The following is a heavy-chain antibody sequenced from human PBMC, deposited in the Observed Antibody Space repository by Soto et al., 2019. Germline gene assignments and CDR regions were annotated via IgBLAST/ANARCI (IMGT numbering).Heavy chain of an antibody. J-gene: IGHJ6*02. D-gene: IGHD3-10*01. V-gene: IGHV5-51*01. CDR3: ARRKGTMVRGLYYYYGMDV. CDR1: GYSFTSYW. Sequence: GESLKISCNGSGYSFTSYWIGCVRQMPGKGLEWMGIIYPGDSDTRYSPSFQGQVTISADKSISTAYLQWSSLKASDTAMYYCARRKGTMVRGLYYYYGMDVWGQGTTVTVSS. CDR2: IYPGDSDT.